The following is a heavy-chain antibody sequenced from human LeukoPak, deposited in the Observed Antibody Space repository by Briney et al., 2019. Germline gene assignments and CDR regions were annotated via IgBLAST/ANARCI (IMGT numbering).Heavy chain of an antibody. V-gene: IGHV3-30*18. CDR3: AKEIYYDSSAFFDY. Sequence: GGSLRLSCAASGFTFSSYGIHWVRQAPGKGLEWVAVIGYDGSNKYYAASVKGRFTISRDNSKNTLYLQMNSLRTEDTAVYFCAKEIYYDSSAFFDYWGQGTLVTVSS. J-gene: IGHJ4*02. CDR1: GFTFSSYG. CDR2: IGYDGSNK. D-gene: IGHD3-22*01.